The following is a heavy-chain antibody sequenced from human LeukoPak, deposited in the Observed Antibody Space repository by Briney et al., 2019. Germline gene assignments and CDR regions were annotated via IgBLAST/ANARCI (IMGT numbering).Heavy chain of an antibody. CDR3: ARVPRYGSGSYYSLDH. Sequence: GGSLRLSCVASGFTFSDYYMSWIRQAPGKGLEWVSYISSRENTIYYADSVKGRFTISRDSAKNSLYLQMNSLRADDTAAYYCARVPRYGSGSYYSLDHWGQGTLVTVSS. D-gene: IGHD3-10*01. CDR2: ISSRENTI. J-gene: IGHJ4*02. CDR1: GFTFSDYY. V-gene: IGHV3-11*01.